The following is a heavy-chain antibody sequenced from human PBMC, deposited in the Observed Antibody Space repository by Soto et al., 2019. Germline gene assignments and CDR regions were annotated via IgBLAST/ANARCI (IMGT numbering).Heavy chain of an antibody. Sequence: SETLSLTCTVSGGSISSSSYYWGWIRQPPGKGLEWIGSIYYSGSTYYNPSLKSRVTISVDTSKNQFSLKLSSVTAADTAVYYCARLKRITIFGVAIYNWFDPWGQGTLVTVSS. CDR1: GGSISSSSYY. CDR2: IYYSGST. V-gene: IGHV4-39*01. CDR3: ARLKRITIFGVAIYNWFDP. D-gene: IGHD3-3*01. J-gene: IGHJ5*02.